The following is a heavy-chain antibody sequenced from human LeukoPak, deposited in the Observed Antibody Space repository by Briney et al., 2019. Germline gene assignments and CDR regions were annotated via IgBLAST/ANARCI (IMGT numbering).Heavy chain of an antibody. CDR2: THHSGNT. CDR3: ARWEVRLNAFEM. D-gene: IGHD3-10*01. V-gene: IGHV4-59*02. Sequence: SETLSLTCVVSGDSASGYYWNWIRQPPGKRQEWIGYTHHSGNTLYNPSLKSRVTTSVDTSKNQFSLSLSSVTAADTAVYYCARWEVRLNAFEMWGQGTMVTVSS. J-gene: IGHJ3*02. CDR1: GDSASGYY.